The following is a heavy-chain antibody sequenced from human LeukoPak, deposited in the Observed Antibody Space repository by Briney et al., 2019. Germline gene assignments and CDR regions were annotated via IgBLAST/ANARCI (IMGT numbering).Heavy chain of an antibody. CDR2: IQNSART. J-gene: IGHJ6*02. Sequence: PSETLSLTCTVSGGSVNSGSYFWSWIRQPPGKGLEWIGYIQNSARTNYNPSLESRVTISVDSSKDQFSLRLSSVTAADTAVYYCATDYSNFYSMDVWGQGTTVTVSS. CDR3: ATDYSNFYSMDV. CDR1: GGSVNSGSYF. V-gene: IGHV4-61*01. D-gene: IGHD4-11*01.